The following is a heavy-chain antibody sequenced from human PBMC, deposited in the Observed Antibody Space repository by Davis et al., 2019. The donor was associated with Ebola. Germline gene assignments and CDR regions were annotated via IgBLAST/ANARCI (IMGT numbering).Heavy chain of an antibody. CDR2: ISWNSGSI. CDR3: AKGAPIAVAGFFDY. Sequence: GGSLRLSCAASGFTFDDYAMHWVRHAPGKGLEWVSGISWNSGSIGYADSVKGRFTISRDNAKNSLYLQMNSLRAEDTALYYCAKGAPIAVAGFFDYWGQGTLVTVSS. D-gene: IGHD6-19*01. J-gene: IGHJ4*02. CDR1: GFTFDDYA. V-gene: IGHV3-9*01.